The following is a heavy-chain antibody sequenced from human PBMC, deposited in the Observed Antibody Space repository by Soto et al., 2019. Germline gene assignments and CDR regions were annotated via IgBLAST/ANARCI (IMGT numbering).Heavy chain of an antibody. Sequence: QVQLQQWGAGLLKPSETLSLTCAVYGGSFSGYYWSWIRQPPGKGLEWIGEINHSGSTNYNPSLKSRVTISVDTSKNQFSLKLSSVTAADTAVYYCARGQDCRGGSCYSGWFDPWGQGTLVTVSS. CDR3: ARGQDCRGGSCYSGWFDP. J-gene: IGHJ5*02. D-gene: IGHD2-15*01. CDR1: GGSFSGYY. CDR2: INHSGST. V-gene: IGHV4-34*01.